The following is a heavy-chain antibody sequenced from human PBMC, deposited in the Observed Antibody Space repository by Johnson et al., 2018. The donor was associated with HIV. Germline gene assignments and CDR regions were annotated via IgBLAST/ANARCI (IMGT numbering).Heavy chain of an antibody. J-gene: IGHJ3*02. CDR2: IKSKTDGGTT. Sequence: QLVESGGGLVKPGGSLRLSCAASGFTFNNAWMSWVRQAPGKGLEWVGRIKSKTDGGTTDYAAPVKGRFTLSRDDSKNTLFLQMNSLKTEDTALYYCTAHYRNAFDIWGQGTMVTVSS. CDR1: GFTFNNAW. V-gene: IGHV3-15*01. D-gene: IGHD1-26*01. CDR3: TAHYRNAFDI.